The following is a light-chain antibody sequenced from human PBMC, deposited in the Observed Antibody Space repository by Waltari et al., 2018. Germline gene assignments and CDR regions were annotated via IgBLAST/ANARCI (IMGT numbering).Light chain of an antibody. CDR1: PSVLYSSNNKNY. J-gene: IGKJ1*01. Sequence: DIVMTQSPDSLPVSLAERATMNCKSSPSVLYSSNNKNYLAWYQQKPGQPPKLLIHWASTRESGVPDRFSGSGSGTDFTLTISSLQAEDVAVYYCQQYYSALWTFGQGTKVEIK. CDR2: WAS. CDR3: QQYYSALWT. V-gene: IGKV4-1*01.